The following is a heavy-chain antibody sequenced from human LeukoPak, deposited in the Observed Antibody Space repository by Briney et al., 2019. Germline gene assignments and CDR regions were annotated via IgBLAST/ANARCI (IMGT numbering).Heavy chain of an antibody. J-gene: IGHJ4*02. V-gene: IGHV1-18*01. CDR3: ANTGDTAMAYYFDY. CDR1: GYTFTSYG. CDR2: ISAYNGNT. D-gene: IGHD5-18*01. Sequence: ASVKVSCKASGYTFTSYGISWVRQAPGQGLEWMGWISAYNGNTNYAQKFQGRVTITADESTSTAYMELSSLRSEDTAVYYCANTGDTAMAYYFDYWGQGTLVTVSS.